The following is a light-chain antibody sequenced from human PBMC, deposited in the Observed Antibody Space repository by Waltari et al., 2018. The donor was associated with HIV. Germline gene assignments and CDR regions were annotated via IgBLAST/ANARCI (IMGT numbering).Light chain of an antibody. CDR2: EVT. J-gene: IGLJ2*01. V-gene: IGLV2-23*02. CDR3: CSYTGTGVV. CDR1: SSAVGAYNL. Sequence: QSALTQPASVSGSPGQSITISCTGTSSAVGAYNLVSWYQQNPGTAPKLMIFEVTKGPSGVSDRFSGSRSGNTASLTISGLQAEDEGDYHCCSYTGTGVVFGGGTKLTVL.